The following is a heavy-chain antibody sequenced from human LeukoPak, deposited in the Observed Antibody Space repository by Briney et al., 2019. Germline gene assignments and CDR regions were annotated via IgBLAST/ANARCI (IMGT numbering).Heavy chain of an antibody. J-gene: IGHJ4*02. D-gene: IGHD2-2*01. CDR3: ARGYTTSRYGDYFDY. Sequence: SETLSLTCTVSGGSISSYYWSWIRQPPGKGLEWIGYIYYSGSTNYNPSLKSRVTISVDTSKNQFSLKLSSVTAADTAVYYCARGYTTSRYGDYFDYWGQGTLVTVSS. V-gene: IGHV4-59*01. CDR1: GGSISSYY. CDR2: IYYSGST.